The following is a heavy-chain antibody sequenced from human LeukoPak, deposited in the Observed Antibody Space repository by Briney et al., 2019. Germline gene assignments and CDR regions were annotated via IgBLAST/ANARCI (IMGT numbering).Heavy chain of an antibody. D-gene: IGHD3-16*01. CDR1: GFTFSSYW. J-gene: IGHJ5*02. V-gene: IGHV3-7*01. CDR3: ARTLRTFNWFDP. CDR2: MNEDGSEE. Sequence: GGSLRLSCGASGFTFSSYWMTWVRQAPGKGLELVANMNEDGSEEYYVDSVKGRFTVSRDNAKNSLYLQMNSLRAEDTAVYYCARTLRTFNWFDPWGQGTLVTVSS.